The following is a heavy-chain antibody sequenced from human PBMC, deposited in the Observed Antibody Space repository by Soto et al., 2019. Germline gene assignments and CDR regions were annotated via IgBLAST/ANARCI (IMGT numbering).Heavy chain of an antibody. CDR2: IYHGGST. Sequence: PSETLSLTCAVSGGSISSSNWWSWVRQPPGKGLEWIGEIYHGGSTNYNPSLKSRVTISVDKSKNQFSLNLNSVTAADTAFYYCARDPSSGPYRFYFDYWGEGTLVTVSS. CDR3: ARDPSSGPYRFYFDY. V-gene: IGHV4-4*02. D-gene: IGHD6-6*01. J-gene: IGHJ4*02. CDR1: GGSISSSNW.